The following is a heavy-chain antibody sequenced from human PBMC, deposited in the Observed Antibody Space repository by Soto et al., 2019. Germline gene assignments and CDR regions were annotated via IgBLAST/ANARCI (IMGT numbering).Heavy chain of an antibody. V-gene: IGHV2-70*04. J-gene: IGHJ4*02. Sequence: GSGPTLVNPTQTLTLTCTFSGFSLSTSGMRVSWIRQPPGKALEWLARIDWDDDKFYSTSLKTRLTISKDTSKNQVVLTMTNMDPVDTATYYCARSPDSIAAAGTPYFDYWGQGTLVTVSS. CDR1: GFSLSTSGMR. CDR2: IDWDDDK. CDR3: ARSPDSIAAAGTPYFDY. D-gene: IGHD6-13*01.